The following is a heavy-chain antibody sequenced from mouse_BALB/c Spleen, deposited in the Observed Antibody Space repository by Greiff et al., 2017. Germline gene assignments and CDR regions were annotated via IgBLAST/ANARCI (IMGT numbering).Heavy chain of an antibody. J-gene: IGHJ4*01. CDR2: ISSGGSYT. Sequence: EVKVVESGGGLVKPGGSLKLSCAASGFTFSSYAMSWVRQSPEKRLEWVAEISSGGSYTYYPDTVTGRFTISRDNAKNTLYLEMSSLRSEDTAMYYCARDGYDVGTDAMDYWGQGTSVTVSS. V-gene: IGHV5-9-4*01. CDR1: GFTFSSYA. D-gene: IGHD2-2*01. CDR3: ARDGYDVGTDAMDY.